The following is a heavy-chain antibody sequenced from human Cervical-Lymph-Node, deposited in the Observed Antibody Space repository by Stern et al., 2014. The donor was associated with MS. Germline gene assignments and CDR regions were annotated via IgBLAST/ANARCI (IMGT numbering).Heavy chain of an antibody. CDR1: GFTFSNYG. V-gene: IGHV3-33*06. J-gene: IGHJ4*02. CDR3: AKDISSELYYLHS. D-gene: IGHD2-8*01. CDR2: IWPDGSNT. Sequence: VQLVESGGGVVQPGRSLRLSCAASGFTFSNYGMHWVRQAPGKGLEWVAVIWPDGSNTYYADSVKGRFTISRANSKSTLFLQMNSLRGEDTAVYSCAKDISSELYYLHSWGQGTLVTVSS.